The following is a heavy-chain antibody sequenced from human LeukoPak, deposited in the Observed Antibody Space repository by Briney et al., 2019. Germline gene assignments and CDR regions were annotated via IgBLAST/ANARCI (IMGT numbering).Heavy chain of an antibody. J-gene: IGHJ3*02. D-gene: IGHD1-26*01. CDR2: ISSSSSYI. Sequence: PGGSLRLSCAASGFTFSSYSMNWVRQAPGKGLEWVSSISSSSSYIYYADSVKGRFTISRDNAKNSLYLQMNSLRAEDTAVYYCARKSGSYPGDGAAFDIWGQGTMVTVSS. V-gene: IGHV3-21*01. CDR1: GFTFSSYS. CDR3: ARKSGSYPGDGAAFDI.